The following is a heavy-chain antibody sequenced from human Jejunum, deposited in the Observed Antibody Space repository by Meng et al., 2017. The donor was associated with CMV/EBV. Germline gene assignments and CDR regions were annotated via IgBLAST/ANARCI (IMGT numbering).Heavy chain of an antibody. Sequence: ASGLTVSTYTMNCVRQAPGKGLEWVSSISPRGNFMYYSDSVKGRFTISRDNAKNSLYLQMHSLRGDDTAVYYCARESMSRNYFDYWGQGRPVTVSS. J-gene: IGHJ4*02. V-gene: IGHV3-21*01. CDR2: ISPRGNFM. CDR1: GLTVSTYT. D-gene: IGHD2/OR15-2a*01. CDR3: ARESMSRNYFDY.